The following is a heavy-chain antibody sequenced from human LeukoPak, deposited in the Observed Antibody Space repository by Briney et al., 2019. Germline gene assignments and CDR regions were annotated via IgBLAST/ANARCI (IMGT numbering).Heavy chain of an antibody. V-gene: IGHV3-33*01. CDR3: ARDLKGPTPSSAFDI. CDR1: GFTFSSYG. D-gene: IGHD6-6*01. J-gene: IGHJ3*02. Sequence: GRSLRLSCAASGFTFSSYGMYWVRQAPGKGLEWVAVIWYDGSYKYYVDSVKGRFTISRDNSKNTLYLEMNSLRAEDTAVYYCARDLKGPTPSSAFDIWGQGTMVSLS. CDR2: IWYDGSYK.